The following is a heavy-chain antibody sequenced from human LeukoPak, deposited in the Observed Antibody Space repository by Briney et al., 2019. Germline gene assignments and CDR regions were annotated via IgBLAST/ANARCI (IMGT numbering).Heavy chain of an antibody. CDR2: IYYSGST. D-gene: IGHD1-1*01. CDR1: GGSISSSSYY. Sequence: PSETLSLTCTVSGGSISSSSYYWGWIRQPPGKGLEWIGSIYYSGSTYHNPSLKSRVTISVDTSKNQFSLKLTSVTAADTAVYYCARPVPSRLGWFDPWGQGTLVTVSS. CDR3: ARPVPSRLGWFDP. J-gene: IGHJ5*02. V-gene: IGHV4-39*01.